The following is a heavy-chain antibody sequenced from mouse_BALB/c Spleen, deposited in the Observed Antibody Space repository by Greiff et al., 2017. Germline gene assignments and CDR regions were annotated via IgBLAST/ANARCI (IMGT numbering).Heavy chain of an antibody. CDR2: ISDGGSYT. D-gene: IGHD2-5*01. V-gene: IGHV5-4*02. Sequence: EVKVVESGGGLVKPGGSLKLSCAASGFTFSDYYMYWVRQTPEKRLEWVATISDGGSYTYYPDSVKGRFTISRDNAKNNLYLQMSSLKSEDTAMYYCARDRNYGYFDYWGQGTTLTVSS. CDR3: ARDRNYGYFDY. CDR1: GFTFSDYY. J-gene: IGHJ2*01.